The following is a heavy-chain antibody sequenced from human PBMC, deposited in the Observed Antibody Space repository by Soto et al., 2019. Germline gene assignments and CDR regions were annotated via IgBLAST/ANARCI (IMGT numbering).Heavy chain of an antibody. V-gene: IGHV4-39*01. Sequence: QLQLQESGPGLVKPSETLSLTCTVSSGSISSSSYHWGWIRQPPGKGLEWIGNIYYSGSTYYNPSPKSRIAITVDTSKTQFSLKLSSVTAADTAVYYCARLHWGGSANIWQNYFDDWGQGTQVTVSS. D-gene: IGHD3-10*01. CDR1: SGSISSSSYH. J-gene: IGHJ4*02. CDR3: ARLHWGGSANIWQNYFDD. CDR2: IYYSGST.